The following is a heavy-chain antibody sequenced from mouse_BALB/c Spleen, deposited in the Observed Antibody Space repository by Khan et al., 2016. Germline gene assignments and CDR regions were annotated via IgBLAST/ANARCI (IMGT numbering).Heavy chain of an antibody. CDR2: IWGDGST. Sequence: QVQLQQPGPGLVAPSQSLSITCTVSGFSLTGFSVNWVRQPPGKGLEWLGGIWGDGSTDYNSALKSRLSFSKDDSKSQVFLKMNSLQTDDAARYFCASYYDYDGGFAYWGQGTLVTVSA. V-gene: IGHV2-6-7*01. CDR3: ASYYDYDGGFAY. CDR1: GFSLTGFS. D-gene: IGHD2-4*01. J-gene: IGHJ3*01.